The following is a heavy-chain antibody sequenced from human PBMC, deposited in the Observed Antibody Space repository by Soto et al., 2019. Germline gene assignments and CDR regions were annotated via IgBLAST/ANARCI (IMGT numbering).Heavy chain of an antibody. Sequence: PGGSLRLSCAASGFTFSSYSMNWVRQAPGKGLEWVSSISSSSSYIYYADSVKGRFTISRDNAKNSLYLQMNSLRAEDTAVYYCARDHPHSGSLMIWGKGTLVTVSS. D-gene: IGHD5-12*01. CDR3: ARDHPHSGSLMI. CDR2: ISSSSSYI. J-gene: IGHJ4*02. V-gene: IGHV3-21*01. CDR1: GFTFSSYS.